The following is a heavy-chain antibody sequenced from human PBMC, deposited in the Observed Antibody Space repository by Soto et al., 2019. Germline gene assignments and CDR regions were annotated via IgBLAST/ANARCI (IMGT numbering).Heavy chain of an antibody. V-gene: IGHV4-39*01. CDR2: IYYSGST. J-gene: IGHJ4*02. Sequence: PSETLSLTCTVSGGSISSSSYYWGWIRQPPGKGLEWIGSIYYSGSTYYNPSLKSRVTISVDTSKNQFSLKLSSVTAADTAVYYCARRQNDYVWGSYHGYWGQGTLVTVSS. CDR1: GGSISSSSYY. D-gene: IGHD3-16*02. CDR3: ARRQNDYVWGSYHGY.